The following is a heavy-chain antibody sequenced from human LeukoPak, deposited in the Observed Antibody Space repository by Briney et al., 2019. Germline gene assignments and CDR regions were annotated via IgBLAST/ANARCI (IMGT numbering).Heavy chain of an antibody. Sequence: PGGSLRLSCVASGYTFSSYGMPWVRQAPGKGLQWVAVIWYDESKKYYTDSVKGRFTISRDVSKNTLYLQTNSLRAEDSAMYYCARDGGIGLDYWGQGTLVTVSS. V-gene: IGHV3-33*01. CDR3: ARDGGIGLDY. J-gene: IGHJ4*02. CDR2: IWYDESKK. CDR1: GYTFSSYG. D-gene: IGHD2-21*01.